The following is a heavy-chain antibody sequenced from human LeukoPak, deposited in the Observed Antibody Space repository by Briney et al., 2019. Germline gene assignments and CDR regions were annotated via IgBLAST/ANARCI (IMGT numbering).Heavy chain of an antibody. Sequence: PSETLSLTCAVYGGSFDGYYWSWIRQPPGKGLEWIGDINHGGSTKYNPSLKSRVTISVDTSKNQFSLKLSSVTAADTAVYYCARHVRKRGIAVAGTPGWFDPWGQGTLVTVSS. V-gene: IGHV4-34*01. J-gene: IGHJ5*02. CDR2: INHGGST. CDR1: GGSFDGYY. CDR3: ARHVRKRGIAVAGTPGWFDP. D-gene: IGHD6-19*01.